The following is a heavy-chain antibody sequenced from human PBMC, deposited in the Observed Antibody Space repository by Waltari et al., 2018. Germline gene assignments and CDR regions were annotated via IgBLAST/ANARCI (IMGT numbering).Heavy chain of an antibody. J-gene: IGHJ4*02. V-gene: IGHV3-66*02. Sequence: EVQLVESGGGLVQPGGSLRLSCAVSGFIVSSNYMSWVRQAPGQGLEWVSVIYSGGSTYYADSVKGRLTISRDNSKNTLYLQMNSLRAEDTAVYYCARVGDTEDPDYFDYWGQGTQVTVSS. CDR1: GFIVSSNY. CDR2: IYSGGST. D-gene: IGHD5-18*01. CDR3: ARVGDTEDPDYFDY.